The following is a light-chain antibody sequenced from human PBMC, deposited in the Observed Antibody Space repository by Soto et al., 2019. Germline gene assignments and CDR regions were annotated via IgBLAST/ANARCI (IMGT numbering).Light chain of an antibody. Sequence: QSVLTQPASVSGSPGQSITISCTGTSSDVGGYNYVSWYQQHPGKAPKLMIYDVSNRPSRVSNRFSGSKSGNTASLTIFGLQAEDEADYYCSSYTSSSTLVVFGGGTKLTVL. J-gene: IGLJ2*01. V-gene: IGLV2-14*01. CDR2: DVS. CDR3: SSYTSSSTLVV. CDR1: SSDVGGYNY.